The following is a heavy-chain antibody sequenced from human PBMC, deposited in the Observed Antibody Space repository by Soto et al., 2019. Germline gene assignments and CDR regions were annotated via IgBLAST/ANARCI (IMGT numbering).Heavy chain of an antibody. V-gene: IGHV3-23*01. CDR1: GFTLSSYA. CDR3: AKDKPGTTSFDY. CDR2: ISDRGATT. J-gene: IGHJ4*02. Sequence: EVQLLESGGGLVQPGGSLRLSCAASGFTLSSYAMSWVRQAPGKGLEWVSAISDRGATTHYADSVKGRFTISRDTSKNTLYLQMHTLRAEDTAVYYCAKDKPGTTSFDYWGRGTLVTVSS. D-gene: IGHD1-1*01.